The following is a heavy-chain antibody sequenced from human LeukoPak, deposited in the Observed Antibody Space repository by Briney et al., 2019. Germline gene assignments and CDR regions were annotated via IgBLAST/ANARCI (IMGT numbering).Heavy chain of an antibody. CDR2: INPGNSDT. CDR3: ARLRWAAGDGYYFDY. J-gene: IGHJ4*02. D-gene: IGHD6-13*01. CDR1: GHSFTSYW. V-gene: IGHV5-51*01. Sequence: GESLKISCKGSGHSFTSYWIGWVRQMPGKGLEWMGVINPGNSDTRYSPSFQGQVTISADKSITTAYLQWSSLKASDTAMYYCARLRWAAGDGYYFDYWGQGTPVTVSS.